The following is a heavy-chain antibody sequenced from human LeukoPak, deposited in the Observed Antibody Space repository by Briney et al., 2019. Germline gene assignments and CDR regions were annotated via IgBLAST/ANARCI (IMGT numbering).Heavy chain of an antibody. CDR3: ASRSSTLGVKTYGMDV. J-gene: IGHJ6*02. D-gene: IGHD2-2*01. Sequence: ASVKVSCKASGYTFTGYYMHWVRQAPGQGLEWMGWINPNSGGTNYAQKFQGRVTMTRDTSISTAYMELSRLRSDDTAVYYCASRSSTLGVKTYGMDVWGQGTTVTVSS. CDR1: GYTFTGYY. V-gene: IGHV1-2*02. CDR2: INPNSGGT.